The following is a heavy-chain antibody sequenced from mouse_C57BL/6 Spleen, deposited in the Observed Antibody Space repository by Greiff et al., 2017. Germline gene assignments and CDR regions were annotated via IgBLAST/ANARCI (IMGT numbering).Heavy chain of an antibody. J-gene: IGHJ2*01. V-gene: IGHV1-4*01. CDR1: GYTFTSYT. D-gene: IGHD1-1*01. CDR2: INPSSGYT. Sequence: VQLQESGAELARPGASVTMSCKASGYTFTSYTMHWVKQRPGQGLEWIGYINPSSGYTKYNQKFKDKATLTADKYSSTAYMQLSSLTSEDSAVYYCARSDGSSHFAYWGQGTTLTVSS. CDR3: ARSDGSSHFAY.